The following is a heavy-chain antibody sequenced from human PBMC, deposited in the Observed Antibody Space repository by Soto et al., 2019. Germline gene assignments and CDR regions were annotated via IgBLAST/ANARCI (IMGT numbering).Heavy chain of an antibody. CDR2: INPSGGST. CDR3: ARDGGYYDSSGYYLDY. V-gene: IGHV1-46*01. CDR1: GYTFTSCY. D-gene: IGHD3-22*01. J-gene: IGHJ4*02. Sequence: GASVKVSCKASGYTFTSCYMHWVRQAPGQGLEWMGIINPSGGSTSYAQKFQGRVTMTRDTSTSTVYMELSSLRSEDTAVYYCARDGGYYDSSGYYLDYWGQGTLVTVSS.